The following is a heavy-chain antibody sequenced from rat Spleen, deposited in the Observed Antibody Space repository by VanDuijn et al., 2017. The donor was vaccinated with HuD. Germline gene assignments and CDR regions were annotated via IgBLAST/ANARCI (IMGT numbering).Heavy chain of an antibody. D-gene: IGHD1-1*01. CDR1: GHSITSSYR. CDR2: INSAGST. V-gene: IGHV3-3*01. CDR3: ARSDGVHYYLPFAD. J-gene: IGHJ3*01. Sequence: EVQLQESGPGLVKPSQSLSLTCSVTGHSITSSYRWNWIRKFPGNKLEWMGYINSAGSTNYNPSLKSRISLTRDTSKNQFFLQVNSVSSEDTATYYCARSDGVHYYLPFADWGQGTLVTASS.